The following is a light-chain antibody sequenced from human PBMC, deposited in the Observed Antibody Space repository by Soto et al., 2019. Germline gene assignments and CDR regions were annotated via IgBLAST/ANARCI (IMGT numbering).Light chain of an antibody. CDR1: STDIGDYNW. CDR2: EVT. V-gene: IGLV2-14*03. CDR3: SSYRRPTTLV. Sequence: QSFLTQPASVSGSPGRSITISCTGTSTDIGDYNWVSWYQQHPGRAPKLIIYEVTNRPSGVSDRFSGSKSGNTASLTISGLQTDDEADYFCSSYRRPTTLVFGPGTKVTVL. J-gene: IGLJ1*01.